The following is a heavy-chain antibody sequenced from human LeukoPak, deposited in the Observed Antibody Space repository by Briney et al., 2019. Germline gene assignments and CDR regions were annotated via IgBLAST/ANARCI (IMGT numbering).Heavy chain of an antibody. D-gene: IGHD6-19*01. CDR2: ISSSSSYI. V-gene: IGHV3-21*01. CDR3: ARYSSSIGAFDI. Sequence: PGGSLRLSCAASGFTFSSYSMNWVRQAPGKGLEWVSSISSSSSYIYYADSVKGRFTISRDNAKNSLYLQMNSLRAEDTAVYYCARYSSSIGAFDIWGQGTMVTVSS. CDR1: GFTFSSYS. J-gene: IGHJ3*02.